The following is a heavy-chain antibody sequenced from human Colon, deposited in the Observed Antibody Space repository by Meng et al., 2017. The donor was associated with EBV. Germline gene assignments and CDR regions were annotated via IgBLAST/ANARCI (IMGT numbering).Heavy chain of an antibody. CDR2: ITHRGST. D-gene: IGHD1-26*01. Sequence: QQWGPGLVKPPETLSLTCAVYGVAFSGYSWPWIPQPPGKGWEWNGEITHRGSTNYNPFPKSRVTISVDTSKKQFSLKLTSVTAADTAVYYCASSHSSKVGARRLDYWGQGTLVTVSS. V-gene: IGHV4-34*01. CDR3: ASSHSSKVGARRLDY. J-gene: IGHJ4*02. CDR1: GVAFSGYS.